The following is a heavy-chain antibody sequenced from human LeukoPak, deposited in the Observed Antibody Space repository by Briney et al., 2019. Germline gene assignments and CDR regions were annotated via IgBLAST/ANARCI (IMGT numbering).Heavy chain of an antibody. D-gene: IGHD3-22*01. V-gene: IGHV3-23*01. J-gene: IGHJ6*03. CDR2: ISGSGGST. CDR1: GFTFSSYA. CDR3: AKAKTWLSYYEIYYYYYMDV. Sequence: GGSLRLSCAASGFTFSSYAMSWVRQAPGKGLEWVSAISGSGGSTYYADSVKGRFTISRDNSKNTLYLQMNSLRAEDTAVYYCAKAKTWLSYYEIYYYYYMDVWGKGTTVTVSS.